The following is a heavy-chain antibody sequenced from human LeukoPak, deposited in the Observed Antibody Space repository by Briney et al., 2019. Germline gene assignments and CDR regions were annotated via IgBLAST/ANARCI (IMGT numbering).Heavy chain of an antibody. D-gene: IGHD3-10*01. CDR2: IWYDGSNK. V-gene: IGHV3-33*01. CDR3: ASYKDYDALDI. CDR1: GFTFSSYG. Sequence: GGSLRLSCAASGFTFSSYGMHWVRQAPGKGLEWVAVIWYDGSNKYYADSVKGRFTISRDNSKNTLYLQMNSLRAEDTAVYYCASYKDYDALDIWGQGTMVTVSS. J-gene: IGHJ3*02.